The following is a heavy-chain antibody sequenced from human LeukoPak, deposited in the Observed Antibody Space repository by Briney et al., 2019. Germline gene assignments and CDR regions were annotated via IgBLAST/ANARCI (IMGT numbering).Heavy chain of an antibody. CDR1: GYTFTSYY. J-gene: IGHJ4*02. Sequence: ASVNVSCTASGYTFTSYYMHWVRQAPGQGLEWMGIINPSGGSTSYAQKFQGRVTMTRDTSTSTVYMELSSLRSEDTAVYYCAREQVGATVCFDYWGQGTLVTVSS. CDR2: INPSGGST. V-gene: IGHV1-46*01. D-gene: IGHD1-26*01. CDR3: AREQVGATVCFDY.